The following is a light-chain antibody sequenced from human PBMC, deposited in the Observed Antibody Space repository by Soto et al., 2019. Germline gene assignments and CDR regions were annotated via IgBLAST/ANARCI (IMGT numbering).Light chain of an antibody. J-gene: IGLJ2*01. V-gene: IGLV2-14*01. Sequence: QSALTQSASVSGSPGQSITISCTGTSSDIGGYNYVSWYQQHPDKAPKLMIFEVSNRPSGVSNRFSGSKSGITASLTISGLLPEDEADYYCSSYTTSSTVAFGGGTKLTVL. CDR3: SSYTTSSTVA. CDR2: EVS. CDR1: SSDIGGYNY.